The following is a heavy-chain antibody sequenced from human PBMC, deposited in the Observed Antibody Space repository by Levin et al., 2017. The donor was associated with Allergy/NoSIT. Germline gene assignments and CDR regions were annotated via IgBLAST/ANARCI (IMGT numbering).Heavy chain of an antibody. CDR3: ARRYCSNSICSHFDY. Sequence: AGGSLRLSCAASGFTFSSYAMHWVRQAPGKGLEYVSSISSDGGSTYYANFVKGRFTISRDNIKNTLDLQMGSLRAEDMAVYYCARRYCSNSICSHFDYWGQGTLVTVSS. V-gene: IGHV3-64*01. D-gene: IGHD2-2*01. CDR1: GFTFSSYA. J-gene: IGHJ4*02. CDR2: ISSDGGST.